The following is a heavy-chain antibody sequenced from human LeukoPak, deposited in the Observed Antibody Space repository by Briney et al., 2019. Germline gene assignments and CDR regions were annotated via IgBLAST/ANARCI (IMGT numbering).Heavy chain of an antibody. CDR3: AREIAMAGKTFDN. V-gene: IGHV1-46*01. D-gene: IGHD6-19*01. J-gene: IGHJ4*02. Sequence: ASVKVSCKASGYTITNYYMHWVRQAPGQGLEWMGTINPSGDSTTYAREFQGRVTMTRDTSASTFYMELSSLRSEDTAVYYCAREIAMAGKTFDNWGQGTLVTVSS. CDR2: INPSGDST. CDR1: GYTITNYY.